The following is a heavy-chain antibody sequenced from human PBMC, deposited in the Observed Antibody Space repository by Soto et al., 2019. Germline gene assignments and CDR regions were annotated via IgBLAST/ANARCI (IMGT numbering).Heavy chain of an antibody. CDR1: GDSISSYY. Sequence: QVQLQESGPRLVKPSETLSLTCTVSGDSISSYYWTWIRQPPGKGLEYIGYIYYSGRTYYNPSLKSRVTISVDTSKKQFSLKLSSVTAADTAVYYCARGHLGITTTGTWYDFDYWGQGTLVTVSS. CDR2: IYYSGRT. V-gene: IGHV4-59*01. J-gene: IGHJ4*02. CDR3: ARGHLGITTTGTWYDFDY. D-gene: IGHD2-15*01.